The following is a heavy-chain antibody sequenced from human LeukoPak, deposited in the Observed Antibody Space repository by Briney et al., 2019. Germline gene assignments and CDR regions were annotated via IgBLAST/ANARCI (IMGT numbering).Heavy chain of an antibody. D-gene: IGHD1-14*01. V-gene: IGHV4-34*01. J-gene: IGHJ6*03. CDR2: INHSGST. CDR3: ARASEDYYYYYMDV. Sequence: SETLSLTCAVYGGSFSGYYWSWIRQPPGKGLEWIGEINHSGSTNYNPSLKSRVTISVDTSKNQFSLKLSSVTAADTAVYHCARASEDYYYYYMDVWGKGTTVTISS. CDR1: GGSFSGYY.